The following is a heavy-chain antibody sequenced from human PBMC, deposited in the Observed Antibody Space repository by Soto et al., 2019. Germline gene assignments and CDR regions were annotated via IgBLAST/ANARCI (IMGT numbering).Heavy chain of an antibody. Sequence: SETLSLTCTVSGGSISSGDYYWSWIRHPPGEGLEGIGYISYSGSAYYNPSLKSRVTISVDTSKSQFSLELSSVTAADTAVYYCARESLNFYDNSGFYVWGQGTLVTVSS. CDR2: ISYSGSA. CDR3: ARESLNFYDNSGFYV. CDR1: GGSISSGDYY. V-gene: IGHV4-30-4*01. D-gene: IGHD3-22*01. J-gene: IGHJ4*02.